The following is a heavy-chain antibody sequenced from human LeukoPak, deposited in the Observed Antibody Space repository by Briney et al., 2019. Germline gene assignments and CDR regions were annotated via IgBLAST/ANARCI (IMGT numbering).Heavy chain of an antibody. CDR1: GFTFSSYS. D-gene: IGHD4-11*01. Sequence: GGSLRLSCAASGFTFSSYSMNWVRQAPGKGLEWVSSISSSSSYIYYADSVKGRFTISRDNAKNSLYLQMNSLRAEDTAVYYCVRASAAYDYSNYWGQGTLVTVSS. J-gene: IGHJ4*02. CDR3: VRASAAYDYSNY. CDR2: ISSSSSYI. V-gene: IGHV3-21*01.